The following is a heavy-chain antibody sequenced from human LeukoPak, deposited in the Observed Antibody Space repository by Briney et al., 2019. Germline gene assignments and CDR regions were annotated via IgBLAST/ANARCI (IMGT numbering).Heavy chain of an antibody. D-gene: IGHD6-19*01. CDR2: FEMVKA. CDR3: AKDGSRGYSSTGYYMDA. CDR1: GFIFDDYA. V-gene: IGHV3-43D*04. J-gene: IGHJ6*03. Sequence: GGSLSLSCAASGFIFDDYAMHWVRQAPGKGLEWVALFEMVKAHNAASVRGRFIISRDNSDNSLYLQMNNLKAEDTAIYYCAKDGSRGYSSTGYYMDAWGKGTTVIVSS.